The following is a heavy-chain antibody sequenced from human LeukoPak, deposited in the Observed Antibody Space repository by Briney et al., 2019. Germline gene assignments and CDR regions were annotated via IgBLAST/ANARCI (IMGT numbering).Heavy chain of an antibody. J-gene: IGHJ4*02. Sequence: GGSLRLSCAVSGFTFSSYGMHWVRQAPGKGLEWVAVIWYDGSNKYYADSVKGRFTISRDNSKNTLYLQMNSLRAEDTAVYYCASAGDIVATTSFDYWGQGTLVTVSS. D-gene: IGHD5-12*01. V-gene: IGHV3-33*01. CDR1: GFTFSSYG. CDR2: IWYDGSNK. CDR3: ASAGDIVATTSFDY.